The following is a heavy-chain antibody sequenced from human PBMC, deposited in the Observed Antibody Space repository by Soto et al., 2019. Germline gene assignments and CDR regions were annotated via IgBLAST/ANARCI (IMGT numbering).Heavy chain of an antibody. V-gene: IGHV1-2*02. CDR1: GYTFTGYY. Sequence: ASVKVSCKASGYTFTGYYMHWVRQAPGQGLEWMGWINPNSGGTNYAQKFQGRVTMTRDTSISTAYMELSRLRSDDTAVYYCARVNVVIVATTGFDDAFDIWGQGTMVTVSS. J-gene: IGHJ3*02. CDR3: ARVNVVIVATTGFDDAFDI. CDR2: INPNSGGT. D-gene: IGHD5-12*01.